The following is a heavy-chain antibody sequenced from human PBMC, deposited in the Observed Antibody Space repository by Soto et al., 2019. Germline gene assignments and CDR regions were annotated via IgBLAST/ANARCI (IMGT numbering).Heavy chain of an antibody. V-gene: IGHV3-30-3*01. CDR2: ISYDGSNK. J-gene: IGHJ6*02. D-gene: IGHD5-12*01. CDR1: GFTFSSYA. CDR3: ARDRKWLRRYYYYGMDV. Sequence: GGSLRLSCAASGFTFSSYAMHWVRQAPGKGLEWVAVISYDGSNKYYADSVKGRFTISRDNSKNTLYLQMNSLRAEDTAVYYCARDRKWLRRYYYYGMDVWGQGTTVTVSS.